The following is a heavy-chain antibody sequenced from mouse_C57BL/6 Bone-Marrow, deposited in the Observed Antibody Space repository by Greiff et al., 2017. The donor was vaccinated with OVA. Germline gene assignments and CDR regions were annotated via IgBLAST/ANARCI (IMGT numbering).Heavy chain of an antibody. CDR3: ARSAVPLPWFAY. CDR1: GYTFTSYW. D-gene: IGHD5-1*01. CDR2: IHPNSGST. Sequence: QVQLKQPGAELVKPGASVKLSCKASGYTFTSYWMHWVKQRPGQGLEWIRMIHPNSGSTNYNEKFKSKATLTVGKSSSTAYMQLSSLTSEDSAVYYCARSAVPLPWFAYWGQGTLVTVSA. J-gene: IGHJ3*01. V-gene: IGHV1-64*01.